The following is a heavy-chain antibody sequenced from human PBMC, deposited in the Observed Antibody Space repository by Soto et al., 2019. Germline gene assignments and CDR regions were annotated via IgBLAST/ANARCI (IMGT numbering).Heavy chain of an antibody. CDR2: IYYIGNT. CDR3: ARFLLWFGELFHGYNWFDP. J-gene: IGHJ5*02. Sequence: SETLSLTCTVSGGSISNYYWSWIRQPPGKGLEWIGYIYYIGNTNYNPSLKSRVTISADTSKNQLSLKVSSVTAADTAVYYCARFLLWFGELFHGYNWFDPWGQGTLVTVSS. D-gene: IGHD3-10*01. V-gene: IGHV4-59*01. CDR1: GGSISNYY.